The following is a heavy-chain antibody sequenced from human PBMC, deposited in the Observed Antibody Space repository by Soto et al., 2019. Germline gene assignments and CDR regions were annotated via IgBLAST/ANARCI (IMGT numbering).Heavy chain of an antibody. V-gene: IGHV3-9*01. D-gene: IGHD6-19*01. Sequence: EVQLVESGGGLVQPGRSLRLSCAASGFTFDDYAMYWVRQVAGKGREWVSSISWNSGRLGYADSVKGRFTISRNNAKNSLFLQMNSLRAEDTALYYCAEDGGFAVRLGYMSVWGKGTSVTVSS. CDR3: AEDGGFAVRLGYMSV. CDR2: ISWNSGRL. J-gene: IGHJ6*03. CDR1: GFTFDDYA.